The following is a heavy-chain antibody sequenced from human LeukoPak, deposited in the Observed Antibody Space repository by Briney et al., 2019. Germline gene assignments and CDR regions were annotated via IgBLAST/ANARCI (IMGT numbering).Heavy chain of an antibody. Sequence: ASVKVSCKASGYTFTGYFMNWVRQAPGQGPEWMGLVNPKTGGTKYAQKFQGRVTMTRDTSITTGYMELSRLRSDETAVYYCSTTAIWFGVTSRFVPWGQGTLVTVSS. D-gene: IGHD3-10*01. CDR1: GYTFTGYF. V-gene: IGHV1-2*06. J-gene: IGHJ5*02. CDR3: STTAIWFGVTSRFVP. CDR2: VNPKTGGT.